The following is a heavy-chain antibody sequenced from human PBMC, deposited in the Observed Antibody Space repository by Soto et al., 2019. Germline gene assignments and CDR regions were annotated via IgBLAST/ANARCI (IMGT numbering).Heavy chain of an antibody. Sequence: GGSLRLSCAASGFTFSSYGMHWVRQAPGKGLEWMAVIWYDGSNKYYADSVKGRFTISRDNSKNTLYLQMNSLRAEDTAVYYCARDGITMVRGAAAGYGMDVWGQGTTVTVSS. J-gene: IGHJ6*02. V-gene: IGHV3-33*01. CDR3: ARDGITMVRGAAAGYGMDV. CDR2: IWYDGSNK. CDR1: GFTFSSYG. D-gene: IGHD3-10*01.